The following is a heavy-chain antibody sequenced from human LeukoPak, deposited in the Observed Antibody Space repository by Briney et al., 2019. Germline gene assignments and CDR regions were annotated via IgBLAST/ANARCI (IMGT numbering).Heavy chain of an antibody. Sequence: GGSLRLSCAASGFTVSSNYMTWVRQAPGKGLEWISVIYSGGKTYHADSVKGRFTISRDTSKNTLYLQMNSLRAEDTAVYYCATEATRSHYYDSSGPPGWGQGTLVTVSS. V-gene: IGHV3-53*01. CDR3: ATEATRSHYYDSSGPPG. CDR2: IYSGGKT. J-gene: IGHJ4*02. CDR1: GFTVSSNY. D-gene: IGHD3-22*01.